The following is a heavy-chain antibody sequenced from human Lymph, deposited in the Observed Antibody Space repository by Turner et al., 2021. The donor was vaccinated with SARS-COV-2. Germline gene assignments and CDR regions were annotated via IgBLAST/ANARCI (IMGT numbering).Heavy chain of an antibody. D-gene: IGHD6-19*01. CDR2: ISTYNGNT. Sequence: QVQLVQSGAEVKKPEASVKVSCKASGYTFTSYGISWVRQAPGQGLEWMGWISTYNGNTNYAQKLRGRVTMTTDTSTSTAYMELRSLRSDDTAVYYCAVAGMNYDLLWKTYYYYGMDVWGQGTTVTVSS. J-gene: IGHJ6*02. V-gene: IGHV1-18*01. CDR3: AVAGMNYDLLWKTYYYYGMDV. CDR1: GYTFTSYG.